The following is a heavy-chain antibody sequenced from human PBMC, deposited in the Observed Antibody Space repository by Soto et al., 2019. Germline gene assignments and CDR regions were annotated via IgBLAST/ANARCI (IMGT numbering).Heavy chain of an antibody. CDR2: ISAYNGNT. Sequence: GASVKVSCKASGYTFTNHVITWVRQAPGQGLEWMGWISAYNGNTNYAQKVQGRVTMTTDTSTSTAYMELRSLKSDDTAVYYCARDLLAYCGGDCYSDYWGQGTLVTVSS. J-gene: IGHJ4*02. CDR3: ARDLLAYCGGDCYSDY. D-gene: IGHD2-21*02. V-gene: IGHV1-18*01. CDR1: GYTFTNHV.